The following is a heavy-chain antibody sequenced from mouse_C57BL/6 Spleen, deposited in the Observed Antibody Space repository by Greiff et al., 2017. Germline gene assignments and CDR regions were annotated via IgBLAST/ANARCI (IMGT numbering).Heavy chain of an antibody. V-gene: IGHV5-17*01. CDR2: ISSGSSTI. Sequence: EVKLMESGGGLVKPGGSLKLSCAASGFTFSDYGMHWVRQAPEQGLEWVAYISSGSSTIYYADTVKGRFTISRDNAKNTLFLQMTSLRSEDTAMYYGARPGSNYNYYAMDYWGQGTSVTVSS. J-gene: IGHJ4*01. CDR3: ARPGSNYNYYAMDY. D-gene: IGHD2-5*01. CDR1: GFTFSDYG.